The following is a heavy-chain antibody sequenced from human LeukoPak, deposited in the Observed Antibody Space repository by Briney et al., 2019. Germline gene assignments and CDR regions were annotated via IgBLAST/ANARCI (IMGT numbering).Heavy chain of an antibody. Sequence: GGSLRPSCGASGFTFSTYWMSWVRQAPGKGLEWVANIKQDGSEKYYVDSVKGRFTISRDNSKNSLYLQMSSLRAEDTAVYYCAETFGLIDPFEYWGQGTLVTVSS. D-gene: IGHD2/OR15-2a*01. CDR2: IKQDGSEK. CDR1: GFTFSTYW. V-gene: IGHV3-7*03. J-gene: IGHJ4*02. CDR3: AETFGLIDPFEY.